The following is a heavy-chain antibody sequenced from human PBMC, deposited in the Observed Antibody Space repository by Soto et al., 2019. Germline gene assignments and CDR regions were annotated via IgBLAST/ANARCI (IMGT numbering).Heavy chain of an antibody. D-gene: IGHD3-9*01. CDR1: GFTFSTYA. Sequence: PGGSLRLSCAASGFTFSTYAMNWVRQAPGKGLVWVSRINSDGSSTSYADSVKGRFTISRDNAKNTLYLQMNSLRAEDTAVYYCARDQSYYDILTGYYPYYYYGMDVWGQGTTVTVSS. CDR2: INSDGSST. CDR3: ARDQSYYDILTGYYPYYYYGMDV. V-gene: IGHV3-74*01. J-gene: IGHJ6*02.